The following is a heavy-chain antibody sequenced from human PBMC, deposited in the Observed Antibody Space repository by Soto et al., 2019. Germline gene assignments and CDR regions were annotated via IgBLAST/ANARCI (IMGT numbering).Heavy chain of an antibody. D-gene: IGHD2-15*01. V-gene: IGHV1-24*01. CDR1: GYTLTELS. CDR2: LDPEDGET. CDR3: ARIFSVPEIYCSGGSCYLDY. J-gene: IGHJ4*02. Sequence: GASVKVSCKVSGYTLTELSMHWVLQAPGKGLEWMGGLDPEDGETIYAQKFQGRGTMTEDTSTDTAYMELRSLRSDDTAMYYCARIFSVPEIYCSGGSCYLDYWGQGTLVTVSS.